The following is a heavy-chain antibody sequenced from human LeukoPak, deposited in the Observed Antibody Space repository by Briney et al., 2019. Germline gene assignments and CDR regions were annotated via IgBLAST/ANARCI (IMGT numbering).Heavy chain of an antibody. CDR1: GYTFTSYD. CDR2: MNPNSGNT. CDR3: ARGDITIGEGYMDV. D-gene: IGHD3-16*01. Sequence: ASVKVSCKASGYTFTSYDINWVRQATGQGLEWMGWMNPNSGNTGYAQKFQGRVTMTRNTSISTAYMELSSLRSEDTAVYYCARGDITIGEGYMDVWGKGTTVTVSS. J-gene: IGHJ6*03. V-gene: IGHV1-8*01.